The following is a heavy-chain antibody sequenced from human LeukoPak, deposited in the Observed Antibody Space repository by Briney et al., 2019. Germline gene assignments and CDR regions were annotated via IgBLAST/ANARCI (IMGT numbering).Heavy chain of an antibody. CDR2: ISYDGSNK. D-gene: IGHD3-10*01. CDR3: ASDRYYYGSGSYYSGAFDY. Sequence: PGGSLRLSCAASGFTFSSSGMHWVRQAPGKGLEWVAVISYDGSNKYYADSVKGRFTISRDNAKNSLYLQMNSLRAEDTAVYYCASDRYYYGSGSYYSGAFDYWGQGTLVTVSS. V-gene: IGHV3-30*03. J-gene: IGHJ4*02. CDR1: GFTFSSSG.